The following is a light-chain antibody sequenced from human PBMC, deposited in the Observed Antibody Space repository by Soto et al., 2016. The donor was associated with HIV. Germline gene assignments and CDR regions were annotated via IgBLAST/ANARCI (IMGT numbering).Light chain of an antibody. CDR1: QGIRKD. CDR3: QQSYSIPRT. Sequence: DIQLTQSPSSLSASVGDRVTITCRASQGIRKDLGWYHQKPGKAPQRLIQAASTLHSGAPSRFTGSGSGTDFTLTISSLQLEDFATYYCQQSYSIPRTFGQGSKVEIK. V-gene: IGKV1-39*01. CDR2: AAS. J-gene: IGKJ1*01.